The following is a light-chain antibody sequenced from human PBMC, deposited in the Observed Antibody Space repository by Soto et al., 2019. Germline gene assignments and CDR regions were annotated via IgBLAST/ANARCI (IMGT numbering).Light chain of an antibody. V-gene: IGLV2-23*02. Sequence: QYDLNQAAPATGTPGQQITISCTRNKSDVGSYNLVSWYQQHPGKAAKLMIYEVSKRPSGVSNRFSGSKSGNTASLTISGLQAEDEADYYCCSYAGSIFYVFGTGPKVTVL. CDR1: KSDVGSYNL. CDR2: EVS. CDR3: CSYAGSIFYV. J-gene: IGLJ1*01.